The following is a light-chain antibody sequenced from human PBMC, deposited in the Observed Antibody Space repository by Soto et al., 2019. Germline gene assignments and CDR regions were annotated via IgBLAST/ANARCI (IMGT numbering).Light chain of an antibody. CDR3: AAWDDSLNAFYV. J-gene: IGLJ1*01. V-gene: IGLV1-44*01. CDR2: SNN. Sequence: QSVLTQPPSASGTPGQRVTLSCSGSSSNIGSNTVNWYQQLPGTAPKLLIYSNNQRPSGVPDRFSGSKSGTSASLAISGRQSEDETDYYCAAWDDSLNAFYVFVTGTKVTVL. CDR1: SSNIGSNT.